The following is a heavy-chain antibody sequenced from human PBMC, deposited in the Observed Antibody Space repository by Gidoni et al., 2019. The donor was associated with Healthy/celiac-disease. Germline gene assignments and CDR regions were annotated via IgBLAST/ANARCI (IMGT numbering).Heavy chain of an antibody. CDR1: GFTFSRSA. D-gene: IGHD1-26*01. V-gene: IGHV3-23*01. J-gene: IGHJ4*02. Sequence: EVQQLESGGGLVQTGGSLRLACAAAGFTFSRSAMSWVRQAPGKGLGWVSAISGIAGSTYYSDSVKGRFTISRDNSKNTLYLQMNSLGAEDTAVYYCAKDRLVGATKEGYWGQGTLVTVSS. CDR3: AKDRLVGATKEGY. CDR2: ISGIAGST.